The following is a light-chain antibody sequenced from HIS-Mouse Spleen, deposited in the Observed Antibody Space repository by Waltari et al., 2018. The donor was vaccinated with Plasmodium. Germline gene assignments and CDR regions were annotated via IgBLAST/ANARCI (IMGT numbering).Light chain of an antibody. CDR3: QQYGSSPYT. CDR2: GAS. V-gene: IGKV3-20*01. CDR1: KSVSSSY. Sequence: CRASKSVSSSYLAWYQQKPGQAPGLLIYGASSRATGIPDRFSGSGSGTDFTLTISRLEPEDFAVYYCQQYGSSPYTFGQGTKLEIK. J-gene: IGKJ2*01.